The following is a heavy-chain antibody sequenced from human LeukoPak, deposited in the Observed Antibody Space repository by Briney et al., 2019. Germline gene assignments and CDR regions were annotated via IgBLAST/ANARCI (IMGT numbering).Heavy chain of an antibody. Sequence: ASVKVSCKASGYTFTGYYMHWVRQAPGQGLEWMGWVNPNSGGTNYAQKFQGRVTMTRDTSISTAYMELSRLRSDDTAVYYCARGDFWSGYYYYFDYWGQGTLVTVSS. CDR1: GYTFTGYY. D-gene: IGHD3-3*01. V-gene: IGHV1-2*02. J-gene: IGHJ4*02. CDR2: VNPNSGGT. CDR3: ARGDFWSGYYYYFDY.